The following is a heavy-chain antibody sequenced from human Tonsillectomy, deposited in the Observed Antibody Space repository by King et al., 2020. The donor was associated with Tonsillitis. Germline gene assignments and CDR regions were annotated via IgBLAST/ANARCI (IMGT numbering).Heavy chain of an antibody. Sequence: VQLVESGGGVVQPGRSLRLSCVASGFTFSSYGMHWVRQTPGKGLEWVADISFDGNNKHYEDSVKGRFTISRDNSKNTLYLQINSVKTDDSAVYFCGRSIAVADPCDHWGQGTLVTVSS. CDR3: GRSIAVADPCDH. V-gene: IGHV3-30*03. CDR2: ISFDGNNK. CDR1: GFTFSSYG. D-gene: IGHD6-19*01. J-gene: IGHJ4*02.